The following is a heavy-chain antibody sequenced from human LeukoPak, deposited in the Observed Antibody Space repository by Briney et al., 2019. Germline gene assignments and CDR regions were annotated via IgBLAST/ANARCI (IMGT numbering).Heavy chain of an antibody. CDR1: GFTFAIYA. V-gene: IGHV3-30-3*01. D-gene: IGHD3-22*01. CDR3: ARDLVGGWDDSSGYYYGYFDY. Sequence: PGGSLRLSCAASGFTFAIYAMHWVRQAPGKGLEWVAVISYDGNNKYYADSVKGRFTIPRDNSKNTLYLQMNSLRAEDTAVYYCARDLVGGWDDSSGYYYGYFDYWGQGTLVTVSS. J-gene: IGHJ4*02. CDR2: ISYDGNNK.